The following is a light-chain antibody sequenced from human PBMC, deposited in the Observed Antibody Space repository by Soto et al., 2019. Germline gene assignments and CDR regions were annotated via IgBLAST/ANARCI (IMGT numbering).Light chain of an antibody. Sequence: EIVLTQSPGTLSLSPGEGATISCRASQSVSSNYLAWYQQRPGQAPRLLIYGASSRATGIPDRFSGGGSGTDFTLTISRLEPEDFAVYYCQQYGSSSPTTFGQGTRLEIE. CDR1: QSVSSNY. J-gene: IGKJ5*01. CDR3: QQYGSSSPTT. CDR2: GAS. V-gene: IGKV3-20*01.